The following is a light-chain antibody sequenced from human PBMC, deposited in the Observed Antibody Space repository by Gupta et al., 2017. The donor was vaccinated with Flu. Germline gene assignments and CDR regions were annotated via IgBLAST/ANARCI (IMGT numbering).Light chain of an antibody. CDR1: SSNIGNNH. CDR2: DNN. J-gene: IGLJ2*01. Sequence: VTFSCSGSSSNIGNNHVSWYQHLPGTAPKLLIYDNNKRPSGIPDRFSGSKSGTSATLGITGLQTGDEADYYCGTWDTSLSGGLVFGGGSKLTVL. CDR3: GTWDTSLSGGLV. V-gene: IGLV1-51*01.